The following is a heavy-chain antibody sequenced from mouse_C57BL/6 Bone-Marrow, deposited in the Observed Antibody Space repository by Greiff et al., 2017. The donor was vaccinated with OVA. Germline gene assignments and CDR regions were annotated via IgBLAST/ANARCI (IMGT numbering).Heavy chain of an antibody. V-gene: IGHV1-26*01. Sequence: EVQLQQSGPELVKPGASVKISCKASGYTFTDYYMNWVKQSHGKSLEWIGDINPNNGGTSYNQKFKGKATLTVDKSSSTAYMELRSLTSEDSAVYYCAKEVYYDYGRFAYWGQGTLVTVSA. CDR3: AKEVYYDYGRFAY. D-gene: IGHD2-4*01. CDR2: INPNNGGT. J-gene: IGHJ3*01. CDR1: GYTFTDYY.